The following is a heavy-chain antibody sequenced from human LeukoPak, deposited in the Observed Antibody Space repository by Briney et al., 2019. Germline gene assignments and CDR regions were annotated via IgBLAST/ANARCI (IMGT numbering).Heavy chain of an antibody. CDR1: GGSFSGYY. V-gene: IGHV4-34*01. J-gene: IGHJ1*01. D-gene: IGHD6-19*01. CDR3: ASSGYSSGWYYSEYFQH. Sequence: PSETLSLTCAVYGGSFSGYYWSWIRQPPGKGLEWIGEINHSGSTNYNPSLKSRVTISVDTSKNQFSLKLSSVTAADTAVYYCASSGYSSGWYYSEYFQHWGQGTLVTVSS. CDR2: INHSGST.